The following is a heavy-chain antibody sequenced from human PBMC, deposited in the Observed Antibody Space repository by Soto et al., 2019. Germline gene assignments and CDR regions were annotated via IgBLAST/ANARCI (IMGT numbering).Heavy chain of an antibody. Sequence: EVQLVESGGGLVKPGGSLRLSCAASGFTFSSYSMNWVRQAPGKGLEWVSAISSSSSYIYYADSVKGRFTIPRDNAKNSLYLQMNSLRAEDTAVYYCATGITMVRGSRPPFDYWGQGTLVTVSS. CDR2: ISSSSSYI. CDR1: GFTFSSYS. D-gene: IGHD3-10*01. CDR3: ATGITMVRGSRPPFDY. V-gene: IGHV3-21*01. J-gene: IGHJ4*02.